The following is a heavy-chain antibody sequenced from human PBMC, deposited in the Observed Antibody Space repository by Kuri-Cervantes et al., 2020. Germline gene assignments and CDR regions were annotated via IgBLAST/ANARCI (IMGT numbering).Heavy chain of an antibody. CDR3: ATVQVLRFLEWFSY. Sequence: ASVKVSCKVSGYTLTELSMHWVRQAPGKGLEWMGGFDPEDGETIYAQKFQGRVTMTEGTSTDTAYMELSSLRSEDTAVYYCATVQVLRFLEWFSYWGQGTLVTVSS. J-gene: IGHJ4*02. CDR1: GYTLTELS. V-gene: IGHV1-24*01. CDR2: FDPEDGET. D-gene: IGHD3-3*01.